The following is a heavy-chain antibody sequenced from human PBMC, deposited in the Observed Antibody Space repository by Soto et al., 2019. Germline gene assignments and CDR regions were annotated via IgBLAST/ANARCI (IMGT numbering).Heavy chain of an antibody. J-gene: IGHJ4*02. CDR3: ARERNCGGDCYSPSRAFDY. V-gene: IGHV4-34*01. D-gene: IGHD2-21*02. CDR1: GGSFSGYY. Sequence: SETLSLTCAVYGGSFSGYYWSWIRQPPGKGLEWIGEINHSGSTNYNPSLKSRVTISVDTSKHQFSLKLSSVTAADTAVYYCARERNCGGDCYSPSRAFDYWGQGTLVTVSS. CDR2: INHSGST.